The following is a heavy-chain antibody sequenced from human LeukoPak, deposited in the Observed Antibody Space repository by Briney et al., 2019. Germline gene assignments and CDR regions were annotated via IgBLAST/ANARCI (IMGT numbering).Heavy chain of an antibody. D-gene: IGHD1-26*01. V-gene: IGHV3-9*01. CDR1: GFTFDDYA. CDR2: ISWNSGSI. CDR3: ARGNSGSYSFDY. J-gene: IGHJ4*02. Sequence: GGSLRLSCAASGFTFDDYAMHWVRQAPGKGLEWVSGISWNSGSIGYADSVKGRFTISRDNAKNSLYLQMNSLRAGDTAVYYCARGNSGSYSFDYWGQGTLVTVSS.